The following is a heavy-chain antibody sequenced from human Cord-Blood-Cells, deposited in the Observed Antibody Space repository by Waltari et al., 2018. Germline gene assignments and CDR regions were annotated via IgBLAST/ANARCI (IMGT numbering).Heavy chain of an antibody. Sequence: QVQLVQSGAEVKKPGASVKVSCKASGYTFTSYYMHWVRQAPGQGLEWMGKTNPNGGSTSNAQKVQGRVTMARDTSPSTVYMGLSSLRSEGTAVYYCARAAVVTAGPTRYFDLWGRGTLVTVSS. CDR2: TNPNGGST. J-gene: IGHJ2*01. D-gene: IGHD2-21*02. CDR3: ARAAVVTAGPTRYFDL. V-gene: IGHV1-46*03. CDR1: GYTFTSYY.